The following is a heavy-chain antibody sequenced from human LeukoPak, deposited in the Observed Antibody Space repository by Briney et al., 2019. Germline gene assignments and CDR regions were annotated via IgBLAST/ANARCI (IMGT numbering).Heavy chain of an antibody. CDR2: IYHSGST. CDR1: GYSISSGYY. J-gene: IGHJ4*02. V-gene: IGHV4-38-2*02. Sequence: SETLSLSCTVSGYSISSGYYWGWIRQPPGKGLEWIGSIYHSGSTYYNPSLKSRVTISVDTSKNQFSLKLSSVTAADTAVYYCGARDFDYWGQGTLVTVSS. CDR3: GARDFDY.